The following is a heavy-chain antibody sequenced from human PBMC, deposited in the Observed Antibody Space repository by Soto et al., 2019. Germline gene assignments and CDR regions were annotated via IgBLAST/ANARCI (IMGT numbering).Heavy chain of an antibody. D-gene: IGHD2-15*01. J-gene: IGHJ6*02. CDR2: TYYRSRWYS. Sequence: SQTLSLTCVGSGYTVSSNSVAWNWVRQSPSRGLEWLGRTYYRSRWYSDCAVSVRSRIDINADTSKNQVSLQLNSVTPEDTAVYYCARSEEDSDYYYYGMDVWGQGTTVTVSS. V-gene: IGHV6-1*01. CDR1: GYTVSSNSVA. CDR3: ARSEEDSDYYYYGMDV.